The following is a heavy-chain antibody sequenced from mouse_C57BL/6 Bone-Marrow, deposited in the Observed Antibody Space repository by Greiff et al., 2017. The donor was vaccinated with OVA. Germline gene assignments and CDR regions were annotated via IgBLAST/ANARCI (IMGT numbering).Heavy chain of an antibody. CDR2: IHPNSGST. CDR1: GYTFTSYW. Sequence: QVHVKQPGAELVKPGASVKLSCKASGYTFTSYWMHWVKQRPGQGLEWIGMIHPNSGSTNYNEKFKSKATLTVDKSSSTAYMQLSSLTSEDSAVYYCARYYYGSRWYFDVWGTGTTVTVSS. V-gene: IGHV1-64*01. J-gene: IGHJ1*03. CDR3: ARYYYGSRWYFDV. D-gene: IGHD1-1*01.